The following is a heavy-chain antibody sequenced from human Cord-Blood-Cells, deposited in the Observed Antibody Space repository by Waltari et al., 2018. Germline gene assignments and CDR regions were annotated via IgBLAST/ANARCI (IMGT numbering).Heavy chain of an antibody. J-gene: IGHJ6*02. CDR2: IIPIFGTA. CDR3: ARDLSATVVTRDYYYGMDV. CDR1: GGTFSSYA. D-gene: IGHD4-17*01. Sequence: QVQLVQSGAEVKKPGSSVKVSCKASGGTFSSYAISWVRQAPGQGLEWMGGIIPIFGTANYAQKFQGRVTITADESTSTAYMELSSLRSEDTAVYYCARDLSATVVTRDYYYGMDVWGQGTTVTVSS. V-gene: IGHV1-69*01.